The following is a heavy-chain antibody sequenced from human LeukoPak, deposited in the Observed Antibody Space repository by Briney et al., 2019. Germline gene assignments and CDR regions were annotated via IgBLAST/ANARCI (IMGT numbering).Heavy chain of an antibody. Sequence: SETLSLTCAVYGVSFSGYYWSWIRQPPGKGLEWIGEINHSGSTNYNPSLKSRVTISVDTSKNQFSLKLSSVTAADTAVYYCARGHDSSGYYFDYWGQGTLVTVSS. D-gene: IGHD3-22*01. CDR1: GVSFSGYY. CDR2: INHSGST. V-gene: IGHV4-34*01. J-gene: IGHJ4*02. CDR3: ARGHDSSGYYFDY.